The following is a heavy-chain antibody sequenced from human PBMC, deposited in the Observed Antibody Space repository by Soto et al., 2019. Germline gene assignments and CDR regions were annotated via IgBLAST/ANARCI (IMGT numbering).Heavy chain of an antibody. J-gene: IGHJ4*02. V-gene: IGHV3-9*01. Sequence: SLGLACAAPGFTCDDYAMHGVRQAPGKGLEWVSGISYNSGSIGYVDSVKGRFTISRDNAKNSLYLQMNSLRPEGTALYFCKKDKHTYNFDSSGTRLLDYWGQGTLVTVYS. D-gene: IGHD3-22*01. CDR2: ISYNSGSI. CDR3: KKDKHTYNFDSSGTRLLDY. CDR1: GFTCDDYA.